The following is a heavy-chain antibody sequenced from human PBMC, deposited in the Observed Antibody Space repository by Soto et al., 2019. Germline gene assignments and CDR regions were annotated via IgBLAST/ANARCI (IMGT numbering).Heavy chain of an antibody. D-gene: IGHD2-15*01. J-gene: IGHJ4*02. V-gene: IGHV3-30*03. Sequence: LRLSCEASGFTFSTYGMHWVRQAPGKGLEWVAVISYDGRNENYVDSVKGRFTVSRDNSKNTLYLQINSLRIDDTAVFYCARGNDYDSATFDYWGQGAQVTVSS. CDR3: ARGNDYDSATFDY. CDR1: GFTFSTYG. CDR2: ISYDGRNE.